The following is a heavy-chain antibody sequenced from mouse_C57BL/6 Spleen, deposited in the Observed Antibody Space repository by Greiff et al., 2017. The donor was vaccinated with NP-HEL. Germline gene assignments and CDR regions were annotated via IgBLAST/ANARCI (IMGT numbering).Heavy chain of an antibody. J-gene: IGHJ4*01. V-gene: IGHV1-4*01. CDR3: ARLGYYAMDY. CDR1: GYTFTSYT. Sequence: QVQLKDSGAELARPGASVKMSCKASGYTFTSYTMHWVKQRPGQGLEWIGYINPSSGYTKYNQKFKDKATLTADKSSSTAYMQLSSLTSEDSAVYYCARLGYYAMDYWGQGTSVTVSS. CDR2: INPSSGYT. D-gene: IGHD4-1*01.